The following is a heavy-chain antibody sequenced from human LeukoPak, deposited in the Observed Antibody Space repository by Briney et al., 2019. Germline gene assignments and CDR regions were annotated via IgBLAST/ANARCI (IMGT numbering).Heavy chain of an antibody. CDR1: GFTFHNYA. J-gene: IGHJ4*02. Sequence: PGGSLRLSCAASGFTFHNYAIHWVRQAPGKGLEWVSLISGDGITTYFADSVKGRFTISRDNSKSSLFLQMDSLRTEDTAVYYCAGALGGRGYAFDYWGQGTLVTVSS. V-gene: IGHV3-43*02. CDR3: AGALGGRGYAFDY. CDR2: ISGDGITT. D-gene: IGHD2-15*01.